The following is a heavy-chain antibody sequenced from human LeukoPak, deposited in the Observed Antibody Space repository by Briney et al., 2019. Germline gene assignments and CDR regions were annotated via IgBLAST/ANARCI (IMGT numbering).Heavy chain of an antibody. CDR1: GGSISSYY. CDR3: ARHSSTYYYDTDAFDI. Sequence: PSETLSLTCTVSGGSISSYYWCWIRQPPGKGLEWIGYIYYSGSTNYNPSLKSRVTISVDTSKNQFSLKLSSVTAADTAVYYCARHSSTYYYDTDAFDIWGQGTMVTVSS. J-gene: IGHJ3*02. D-gene: IGHD3-22*01. V-gene: IGHV4-59*08. CDR2: IYYSGST.